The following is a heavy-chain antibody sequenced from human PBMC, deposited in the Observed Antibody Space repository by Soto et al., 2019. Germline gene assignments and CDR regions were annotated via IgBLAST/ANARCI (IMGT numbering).Heavy chain of an antibody. CDR3: AREDSGSANWFDP. Sequence: SETLSLTCTVSGGSISSYYWSWIRQPPGKGLEWIGYIYYSGSTNYNPSLKSRVTISVDTSKNQFSLKLSSVTAADTAVYYCAREDSGSANWFDPWGQGTLVTVSS. CDR2: IYYSGST. D-gene: IGHD6-6*01. CDR1: GGSISSYY. J-gene: IGHJ5*02. V-gene: IGHV4-59*01.